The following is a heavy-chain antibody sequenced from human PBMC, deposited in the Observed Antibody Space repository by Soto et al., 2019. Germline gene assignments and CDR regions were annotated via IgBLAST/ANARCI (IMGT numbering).Heavy chain of an antibody. J-gene: IGHJ6*02. D-gene: IGHD6-25*01. Sequence: PSETLSLTCTVSGGSISSYYWSWIRQPPGKGLEWIGYIYYSGSTNYNPSLKSRVTISVDTSKNQFSLKLSSVTAADTAVYYCARHSAARGYLDFWGQGTTVTVSS. CDR3: ARHSAARGYLDF. V-gene: IGHV4-59*08. CDR2: IYYSGST. CDR1: GGSISSYY.